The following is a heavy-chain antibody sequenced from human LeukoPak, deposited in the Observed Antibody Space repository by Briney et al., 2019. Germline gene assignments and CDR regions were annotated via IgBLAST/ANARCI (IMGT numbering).Heavy chain of an antibody. D-gene: IGHD3-10*01. CDR2: ISAYNGNT. CDR1: GFTFTIYG. J-gene: IGHJ6*02. V-gene: IGHV1-18*01. Sequence: ASVKVSCKASGFTFTIYGITWVRQAPGQGLEWMGWISAYNGNTNSSQKLQGRLTMTTDTSASTAYMELRSLGTDDTAVYHCAREGYFGSGIDYYYGMDVWGQGTKVTVSS. CDR3: AREGYFGSGIDYYYGMDV.